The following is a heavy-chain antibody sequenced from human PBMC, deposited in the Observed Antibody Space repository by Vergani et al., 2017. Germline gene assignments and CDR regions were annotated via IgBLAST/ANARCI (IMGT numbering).Heavy chain of an antibody. CDR1: GFTFSSYA. V-gene: IGHV3-30-3*01. CDR2: ISYDGSNK. D-gene: IGHD1-26*01. CDR3: ARGVGASYYFDY. Sequence: QVQLVESGGGVVQPGRSLRLSCAASGFTFSSYAMHWVRQAPGKGLAGVSVISYDGSNKYYADSVKGRFTISRDNSKNTLYLQMNSLRAEDTAVYYCARGVGASYYFDYWGQGTLVTVSS. J-gene: IGHJ4*02.